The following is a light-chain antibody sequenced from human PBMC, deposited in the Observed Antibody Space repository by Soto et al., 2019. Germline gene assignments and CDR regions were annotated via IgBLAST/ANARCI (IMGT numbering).Light chain of an antibody. Sequence: EIVLPQSPGTLSLSPGERATLSCRASQSVSSTYLAWYQQKPGQAPRVLIYGASRRATGIPDRFSGSGSGTDFTLTISRLEPEDFAVYYCQQYDSSPLTFAGGTKVDIK. J-gene: IGKJ4*01. CDR2: GAS. V-gene: IGKV3-20*01. CDR1: QSVSSTY. CDR3: QQYDSSPLT.